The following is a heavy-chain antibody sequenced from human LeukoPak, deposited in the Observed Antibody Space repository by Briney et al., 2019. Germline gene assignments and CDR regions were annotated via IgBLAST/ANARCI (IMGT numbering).Heavy chain of an antibody. D-gene: IGHD3-10*01. CDR2: IYHSGST. Sequence: PSETLSLTCTVSGYSISSGYYCGWIRQPPGKGLEWIGSIYHSGSTYYNPSLKSRVTISVDTSKNQFSLKLSSVTAADTAVYYCARDRRGFDWFDYWGQGTLVTVSS. CDR3: ARDRRGFDWFDY. J-gene: IGHJ5*01. CDR1: GYSISSGYY. V-gene: IGHV4-38-2*02.